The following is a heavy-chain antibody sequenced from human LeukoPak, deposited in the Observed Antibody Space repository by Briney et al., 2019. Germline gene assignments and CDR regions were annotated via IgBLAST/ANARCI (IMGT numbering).Heavy chain of an antibody. D-gene: IGHD1-26*01. CDR3: AKASPTYSGTYLAGYFDL. CDR1: GFSFSNHG. V-gene: IGHV3-30*18. Sequence: GGSLRLSCAASGFSFSNHGMHWVRQAPGKGLEWVAVISYDGSNKYLIDSVKGRFTISRDNSKNTMYLQMNSLRAEDTAIYYCAKASPTYSGTYLAGYFDLWGLGTQVTVSS. CDR2: ISYDGSNK. J-gene: IGHJ2*01.